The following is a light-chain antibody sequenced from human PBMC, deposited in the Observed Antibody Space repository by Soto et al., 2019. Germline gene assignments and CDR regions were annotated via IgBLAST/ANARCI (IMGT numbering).Light chain of an antibody. J-gene: IGKJ4*01. CDR2: ATS. Sequence: EIVVTQSPATLSVSPGERATLSCRASQSVGNNFAWYQQQPGQAPRLLIFATSTRATGVPARFSGSGSGTEFTLTIGSLQSEDFAVYYCQQYGDWPLTFGGGAKVEIE. CDR3: QQYGDWPLT. CDR1: QSVGNN. V-gene: IGKV3-15*01.